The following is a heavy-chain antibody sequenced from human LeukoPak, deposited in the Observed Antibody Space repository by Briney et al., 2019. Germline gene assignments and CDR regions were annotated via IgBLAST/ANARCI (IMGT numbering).Heavy chain of an antibody. Sequence: VASVKVSCKASGYTFTGYYMHWVRQAPGQGLEWMGWINPNSGGTNYAQKFQGRVTMTRDTSTSTAYMELSRLRSDDTAVYYCARSRIAATNYYMDVWGKGTTVTVSS. J-gene: IGHJ6*03. D-gene: IGHD6-13*01. V-gene: IGHV1-2*02. CDR2: INPNSGGT. CDR1: GYTFTGYY. CDR3: ARSRIAATNYYMDV.